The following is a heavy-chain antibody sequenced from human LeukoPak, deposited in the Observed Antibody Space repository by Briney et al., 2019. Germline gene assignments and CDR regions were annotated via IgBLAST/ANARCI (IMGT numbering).Heavy chain of an antibody. V-gene: IGHV4-39*07. Sequence: SETLSLTCTVSSGSVSRSPYYWGWIRQPPGKGLEWIGNIYYSGSTYYNPSLKSRVTISVDTSKNQFSLKVTSVTAADTAVYYCAIWNEYSSFFDYWGQGTLVTVSS. CDR2: IYYSGST. D-gene: IGHD6-6*01. CDR1: SGSVSRSPYY. J-gene: IGHJ4*02. CDR3: AIWNEYSSFFDY.